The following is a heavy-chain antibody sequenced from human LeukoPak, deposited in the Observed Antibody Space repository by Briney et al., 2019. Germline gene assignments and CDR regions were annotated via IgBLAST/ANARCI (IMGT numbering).Heavy chain of an antibody. J-gene: IGHJ5*02. Sequence: SETLSLTCTVSGGSISSYYWSWIRQPAGKGLEWIGRIYTNGRTRYNPSLKSRVTMSVDTSKNQVSMNLRSVTAADTAVYYCARDEEPWGQGALVTVSS. CDR2: IYTNGRT. CDR1: GGSISSYY. CDR3: ARDEEP. V-gene: IGHV4-4*07.